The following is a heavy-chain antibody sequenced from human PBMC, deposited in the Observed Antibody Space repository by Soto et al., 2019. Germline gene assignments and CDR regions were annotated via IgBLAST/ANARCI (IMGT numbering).Heavy chain of an antibody. J-gene: IGHJ3*02. Sequence: QVQLVQSGAEVKKPGASVKVSCKASGYTFTSYAMHWVRQSPGQRLEWMGWINAGNGNTKYSQKFQGRVTITRDTSASPAYMELSSLRSEDTAVYYCAAAPVAGVWWAAFDIWGQGTMVPVSS. D-gene: IGHD6-19*01. CDR3: AAAPVAGVWWAAFDI. CDR2: INAGNGNT. CDR1: GYTFTSYA. V-gene: IGHV1-3*01.